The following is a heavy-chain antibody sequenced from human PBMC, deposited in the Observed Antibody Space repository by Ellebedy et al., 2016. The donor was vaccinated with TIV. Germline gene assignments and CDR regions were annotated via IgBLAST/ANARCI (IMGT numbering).Heavy chain of an antibody. CDR3: ARDLLGGHTDFDS. V-gene: IGHV3-7*04. CDR1: GFTFSGYW. CDR2: IKEDGSDK. J-gene: IGHJ4*02. D-gene: IGHD3-16*01. Sequence: GESLKISCAASGFTFSGYWMSWVRQVPGKGLEWVANIKEDGSDKYYVGSVKGRFTISRDNAKNSLYLQMNSLRAEDTAVYYCARDLLGGHTDFDSWGQGTLVTVSS.